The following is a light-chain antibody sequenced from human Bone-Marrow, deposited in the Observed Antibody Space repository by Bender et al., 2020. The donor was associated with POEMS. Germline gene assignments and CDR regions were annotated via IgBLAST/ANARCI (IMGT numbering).Light chain of an antibody. J-gene: IGLJ3*02. Sequence: QSVLTQPPSASGTPGQRVTISCSGTSSDVGTYNLVSWFQQHPGKAPKLIIYEGSKRPSGVSNRFSGSKSGNTASLTISGLQAEDETDYYCCSYAGLNTWVFGGGTKLTVL. CDR2: EGS. CDR3: CSYAGLNTWV. CDR1: SSDVGTYNL. V-gene: IGLV2-23*01.